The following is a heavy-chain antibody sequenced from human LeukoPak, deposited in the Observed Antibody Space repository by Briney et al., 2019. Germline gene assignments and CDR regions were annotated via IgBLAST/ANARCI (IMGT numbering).Heavy chain of an antibody. CDR2: IYTSGST. V-gene: IGHV4-4*07. CDR1: GGIFNGYY. D-gene: IGHD3-9*01. CDR3: ARDSTYYDILTGYYIGEEYFDY. Sequence: SETLSLTCAVYGGIFNGYYWSWIRQPAGKGLEWIGRIYTSGSTNYNPSLKSRVTMSVDTSKNQFSLKLSSVTAADTAVYYCARDSTYYDILTGYYIGEEYFDYWGQGTLVTVSS. J-gene: IGHJ4*02.